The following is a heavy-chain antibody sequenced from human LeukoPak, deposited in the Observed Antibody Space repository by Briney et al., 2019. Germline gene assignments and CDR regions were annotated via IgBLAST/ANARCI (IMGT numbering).Heavy chain of an antibody. CDR2: ITFRSDETV. CDR1: GFTFSSYW. Sequence: PGGSLRLSCAASGFTFSSYWMSWVRQAPGKGLEWLAYITFRSDETVYYADSVKGRFTISRDDDKSSLFLQMNNLRAEDTAVYYCVRGVDLCTSNKCFFHMDVWGKGTTVTVSS. CDR3: VRGVDLCTSNKCFFHMDV. D-gene: IGHD2-8*01. J-gene: IGHJ6*03. V-gene: IGHV3-48*01.